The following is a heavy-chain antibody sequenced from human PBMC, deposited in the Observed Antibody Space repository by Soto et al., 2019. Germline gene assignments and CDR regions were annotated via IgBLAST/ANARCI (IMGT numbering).Heavy chain of an antibody. CDR3: VRVPYYYDNSGLHYD. D-gene: IGHD3-22*01. Sequence: GGSLRLSCVASGFTFSSYVIHWVRQAPGKGLEWVALISTDGTEKHYPGSVRGRFTISRDNSKNTLYLQMNSLRTEDTTVYYCVRVPYYYDNSGLHYDRGRGTLDSGSS. J-gene: IGHJ4*02. CDR2: ISTDGTEK. CDR1: GFTFSSYV. V-gene: IGHV3-30*14.